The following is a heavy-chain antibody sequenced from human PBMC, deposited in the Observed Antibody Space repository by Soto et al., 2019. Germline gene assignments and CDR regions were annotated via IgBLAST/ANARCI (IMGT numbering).Heavy chain of an antibody. CDR1: SETFASYD. D-gene: IGHD6-19*01. J-gene: IGHJ5*02. CDR3: ARVTRGSGDWFDP. Sequence: ASVKVSCKASSETFASYDITWVRQAPGQGLEWMGWISTYNGNTKYAQNVQGRVSMTTDTSTSTAYMELRSLKSDDTAVYYCARVTRGSGDWFDPWGQATLVTVSS. CDR2: ISTYNGNT. V-gene: IGHV1-18*04.